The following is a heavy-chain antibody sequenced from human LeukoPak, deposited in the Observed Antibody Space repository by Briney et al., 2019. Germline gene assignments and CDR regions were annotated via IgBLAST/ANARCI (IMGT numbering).Heavy chain of an antibody. CDR1: DYSINSGYN. J-gene: IGHJ5*02. Sequence: SETLSLTCTVSDYSINSGYNWGWIRQPPGKGLEWIGSIYHSGSTYYNPSLKSRVTISVDTSKNQFSLKLSSVTAADTAVYYCARRNRSGYYGSGSSKGAGCWFDPWGQGTLVTVSS. V-gene: IGHV4-38-2*02. CDR2: IYHSGST. D-gene: IGHD3-10*01. CDR3: ARRNRSGYYGSGSSKGAGCWFDP.